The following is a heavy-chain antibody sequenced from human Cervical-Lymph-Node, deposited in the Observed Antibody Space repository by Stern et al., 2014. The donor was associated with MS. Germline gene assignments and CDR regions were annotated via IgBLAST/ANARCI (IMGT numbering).Heavy chain of an antibody. J-gene: IGHJ6*02. D-gene: IGHD1-26*01. CDR2: IIPIFGNA. Sequence: VQLLDSGAEVKKPGSSVKVSCKASGGTFSSYAISWVRQAPGQGLEWMGGIIPIFGNANYAQTVKGRVPITAYESTSTASMCLSSLRSEDTAVYYCARGELKEGLVRGMDVWGQGTTVTVSS. CDR3: ARGELKEGLVRGMDV. CDR1: GGTFSSYA. V-gene: IGHV1-69*01.